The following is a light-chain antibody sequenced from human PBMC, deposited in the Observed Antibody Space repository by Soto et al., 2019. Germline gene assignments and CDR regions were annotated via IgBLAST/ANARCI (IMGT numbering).Light chain of an antibody. J-gene: IGKJ1*01. CDR3: QQRSIWPPTWT. CDR1: QSVSSY. Sequence: PGERATLSCRASQSVSSYLAWYQQKPGQAPRLLIYDASKRATGIPARFSGSGSGTDFTLTISSLEPEDFAVYYCQQRSIWPPTWTFGQGTRVEIK. V-gene: IGKV3-11*01. CDR2: DAS.